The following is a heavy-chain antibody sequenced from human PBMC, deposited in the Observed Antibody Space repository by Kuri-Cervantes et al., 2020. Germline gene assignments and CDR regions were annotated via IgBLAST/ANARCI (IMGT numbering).Heavy chain of an antibody. J-gene: IGHJ6*02. CDR1: GGSISSYY. CDR3: ARDPRFYYYGMDV. CDR2: IYYSRST. Sequence: SETLSLTCTVSGGSISSYYWSWIRQPPGKGLEWIGYIYYSRSTNYNPSLKSRVTISVDTSKNQFSLKLSSVTAADTAVYYCARDPRFYYYGMDVWGQGTTVTVSS. D-gene: IGHD3-16*01. V-gene: IGHV4-59*01.